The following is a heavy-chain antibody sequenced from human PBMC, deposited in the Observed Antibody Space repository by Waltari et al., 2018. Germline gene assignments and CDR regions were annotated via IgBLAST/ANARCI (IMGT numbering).Heavy chain of an antibody. CDR2: IYYSGST. J-gene: IGHJ4*02. Sequence: LPLPESGPGLVKPSETLSLTCTVSGGSISTSLYFCGCVRPPPGKGLEWIGSIYYSGSTYYNPSLKSRVTRSVDTSKNQFSLKLSSVTAADTAVYYCARGGDSSGYYYYFDYWGQGTLVTVSS. V-gene: IGHV4-39*07. CDR3: ARGGDSSGYYYYFDY. D-gene: IGHD3-22*01. CDR1: GGSISTSLYF.